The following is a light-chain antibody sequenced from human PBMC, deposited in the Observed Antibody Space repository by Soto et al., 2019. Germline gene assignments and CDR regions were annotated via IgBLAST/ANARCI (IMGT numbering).Light chain of an antibody. CDR1: QGIRSY. Sequence: AIRMTQSPSSFSASTGDRVTITCRASQGIRSYLAWYQQKPGQAPKLLIYAASTLQSGVPSRFSGSGSGTDFTLTISCLQSEDFATYYCQQYYSYPPITFGQGTRLEIK. J-gene: IGKJ5*01. CDR2: AAS. CDR3: QQYYSYPPIT. V-gene: IGKV1-8*01.